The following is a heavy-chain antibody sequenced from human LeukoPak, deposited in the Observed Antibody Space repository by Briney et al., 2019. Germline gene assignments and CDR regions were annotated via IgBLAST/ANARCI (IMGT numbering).Heavy chain of an antibody. J-gene: IGHJ1*01. Sequence: ASVKVSCKASGYTFTGYDMHWVRQAPGQGLEWMGRINPNSGGTNYAQKFQGRVTMTRDTSISTAYMELSRLRSDDTAVYYCARAGYCSGGSCYFAEYFQHWGQGTLVTVSS. CDR2: INPNSGGT. CDR3: ARAGYCSGGSCYFAEYFQH. D-gene: IGHD2-15*01. V-gene: IGHV1-2*06. CDR1: GYTFTGYD.